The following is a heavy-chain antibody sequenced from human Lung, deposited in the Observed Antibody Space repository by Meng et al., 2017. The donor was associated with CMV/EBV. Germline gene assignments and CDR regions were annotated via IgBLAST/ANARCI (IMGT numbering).Heavy chain of an antibody. V-gene: IGHV3-53*01. CDR2: IYSGGST. J-gene: IGHJ4*02. D-gene: IGHD2/OR15-2a*01. CDR3: ASTPQRRTTYNDY. CDR1: GLTVSSNY. Sequence: ESXKISXAASGLTVSSNYMSWVRQAPGKGLEWVSVIYSGGSTYYADSVKGRFTISRDNSKNTLYLQMNSLRAEDTAVYYCASTPQRRTTYNDYWGQGTLVTVSS.